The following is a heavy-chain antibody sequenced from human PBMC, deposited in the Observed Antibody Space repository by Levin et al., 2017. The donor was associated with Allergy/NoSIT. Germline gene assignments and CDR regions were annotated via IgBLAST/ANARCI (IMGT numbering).Heavy chain of an antibody. Sequence: SLLLSCAASEYTFRNYALHWVRQAPGPFLSFFSLLSSSFLLPPSPSSFKGRFTISRDNSKNTLYLEMNSLRAEDTAVYYCAGGIYYAYFYGLDVWGQGTTVTVSS. V-gene: IGHV3-30-3*01. CDR2: LSSSFLLP. CDR3: AGGIYYAYFYGLDV. J-gene: IGHJ6*02. CDR1: EYTFRNYA. D-gene: IGHD3-22*01.